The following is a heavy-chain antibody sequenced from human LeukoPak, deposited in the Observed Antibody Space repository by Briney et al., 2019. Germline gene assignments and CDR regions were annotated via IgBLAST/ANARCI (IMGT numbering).Heavy chain of an antibody. CDR3: ARGVVVHYTWFDP. CDR1: GYRFTSYG. J-gene: IGHJ5*02. Sequence: ASVKVSCKASGYRFTSYGISWVRQAPGQGLEWMGWISANDGSANYTQKLQGRVTMTTDTSTSTAYMEIRDLRSDDTAAYYCARGVVVHYTWFDPWGQGTLVTVSS. CDR2: ISANDGSA. V-gene: IGHV1-18*01. D-gene: IGHD2-2*01.